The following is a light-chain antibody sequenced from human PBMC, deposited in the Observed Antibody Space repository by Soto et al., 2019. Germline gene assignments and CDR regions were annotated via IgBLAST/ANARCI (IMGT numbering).Light chain of an antibody. CDR1: SSDVGVYNY. V-gene: IGLV2-11*01. CDR3: CSYAGSYTFV. J-gene: IGLJ1*01. Sequence: QSVLTQPRSVSESPGQSVTISCTGTSSDVGVYNYVSWYQQYPGKAPKIMIYDVSKRPSGVPDRFSGSKSDNTASLTISGLQAEDEADYYCCSYAGSYTFVFGIGTKVTV. CDR2: DVS.